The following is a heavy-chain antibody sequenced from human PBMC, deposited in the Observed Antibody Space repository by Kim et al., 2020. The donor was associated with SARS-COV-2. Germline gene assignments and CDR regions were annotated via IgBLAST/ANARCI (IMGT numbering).Heavy chain of an antibody. CDR3: AQGSGYNPQ. D-gene: IGHD3-10*01. CDR1: GASITTSY. CDR2: TSSSGTT. Sequence: SETLSLTCTVSGASITTSYWNWIRQAPGKGLEWIGYTSSSGTTSYNPSLMSRITVSADTSKNQFSLKLSSVTAADTAVYYCAQGSGYNPQWGQGTLVTVSS. J-gene: IGHJ4*02. V-gene: IGHV4-59*13.